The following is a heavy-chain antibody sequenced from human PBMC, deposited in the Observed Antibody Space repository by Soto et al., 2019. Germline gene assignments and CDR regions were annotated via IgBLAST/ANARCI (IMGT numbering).Heavy chain of an antibody. D-gene: IGHD1-26*01. CDR3: AREWGYFDY. V-gene: IGHV3-9*01. J-gene: IGHJ4*02. CDR2: ISWNSGSI. CDR1: GFTFDDYA. Sequence: RLSCAASGFTFDDYAMHWVRQAPGKGLEWVSGISWNSGSIGYADSVKGRFTISRDNAKNSLYLQMNSLRAEDTAVYYCAREWGYFDYWGQGTLVTSPQ.